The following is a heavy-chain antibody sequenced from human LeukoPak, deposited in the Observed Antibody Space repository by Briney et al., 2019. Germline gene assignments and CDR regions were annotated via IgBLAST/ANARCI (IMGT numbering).Heavy chain of an antibody. CDR1: GFTVSSKY. CDR3: ARGLGYGDYYDYYYMDV. D-gene: IGHD4-17*01. CDR2: IYSGGST. Sequence: GGSLRLSCAASGFTVSSKYMSWARQAPGKGLEWVSVIYSGGSTNYADSVKGRFTISRDNSKNTLYLQMNSLRAEDTAVYYCARGLGYGDYYDYYYMDVWGKGTTVTVSS. J-gene: IGHJ6*03. V-gene: IGHV3-53*01.